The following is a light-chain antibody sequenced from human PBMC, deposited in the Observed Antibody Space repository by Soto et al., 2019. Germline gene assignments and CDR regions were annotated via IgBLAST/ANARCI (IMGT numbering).Light chain of an antibody. CDR3: SSYTSNSNLVV. CDR2: EVS. Sequence: QSALTQAASVSGSPGQSITISCTGTSSDVGGYNYVSWYQQHPGKAPKLMIYEVSNRPSGVSNRFSGSKSGNTASLTISGLQAEDEADYYCSSYTSNSNLVVFGGGTKLTVL. J-gene: IGLJ2*01. V-gene: IGLV2-14*01. CDR1: SSDVGGYNY.